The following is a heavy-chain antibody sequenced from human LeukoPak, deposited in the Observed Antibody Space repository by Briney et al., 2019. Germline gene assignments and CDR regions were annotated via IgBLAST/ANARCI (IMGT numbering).Heavy chain of an antibody. Sequence: PGGSLRLSCAASGFTFSRYGMHWARQAPGQGLEWVAFIRYDGSNKYYADSVKRRFTISRDNSKNTLYLQMNSLRAQDTAVYYCANLHYDILTGYIYYFDYRGQGTLVTVSS. V-gene: IGHV3-30*02. CDR2: IRYDGSNK. CDR3: ANLHYDILTGYIYYFDY. J-gene: IGHJ4*02. CDR1: GFTFSRYG. D-gene: IGHD3-9*01.